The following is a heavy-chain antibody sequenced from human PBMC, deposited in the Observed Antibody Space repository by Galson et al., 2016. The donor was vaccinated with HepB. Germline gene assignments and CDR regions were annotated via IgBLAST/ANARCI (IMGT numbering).Heavy chain of an antibody. Sequence: SLRLSCAASGFTFRGSTLHWVRQASGKGLEWVGLIRTKTNNYATAYGASVKGRFTISRDDSENTAYLQMNSLKTEDTAVYYCARLGGLLNWNYVKDNGMDVWGQGTKVTVSS. CDR2: IRTKTNNYAT. D-gene: IGHD1-7*01. J-gene: IGHJ6*02. CDR1: GFTFRGST. V-gene: IGHV3-73*01. CDR3: ARLGGLLNWNYVKDNGMDV.